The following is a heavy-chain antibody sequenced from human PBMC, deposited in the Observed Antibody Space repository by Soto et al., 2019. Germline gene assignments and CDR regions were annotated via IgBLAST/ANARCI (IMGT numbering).Heavy chain of an antibody. V-gene: IGHV4-30-4*01. Sequence: SETLSLTCTVSGGSISSGDYYWSWIRQPPGKGLEWIGYIYYSGSTYYNPSLKSRVTISVDTSKNQFSLKLSSVTAADTAVYYCARGRGYSYGLYYYYYGLDVWGQGTTVTVSS. CDR1: GGSISSGDYY. D-gene: IGHD5-18*01. CDR2: IYYSGST. CDR3: ARGRGYSYGLYYYYYGLDV. J-gene: IGHJ6*02.